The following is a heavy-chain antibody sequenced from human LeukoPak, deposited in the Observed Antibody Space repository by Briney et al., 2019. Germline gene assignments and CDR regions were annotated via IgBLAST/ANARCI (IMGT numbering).Heavy chain of an antibody. Sequence: GASVKVSCKVSGYTLTELSMHWVRQAPGKGLEWMGGFDPEDGETIYARKFQGRVTMTEDTSTDTAYMELSSLRSEDTAVYYCATQPPYYYDSSGYSPPYYFDYWGQGTLVTVSS. V-gene: IGHV1-24*01. CDR1: GYTLTELS. CDR3: ATQPPYYYDSSGYSPPYYFDY. J-gene: IGHJ4*02. D-gene: IGHD3-22*01. CDR2: FDPEDGET.